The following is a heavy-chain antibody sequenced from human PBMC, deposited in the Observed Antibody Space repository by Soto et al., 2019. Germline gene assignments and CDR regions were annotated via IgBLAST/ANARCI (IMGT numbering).Heavy chain of an antibody. J-gene: IGHJ4*02. CDR2: IYYSGST. D-gene: IGHD3-22*01. V-gene: IGHV4-31*03. Sequence: PSETLSLTCTVSGGSISSGGYYWSWIRQHPGKGLEWIGYIYYSGSTYYNPSLKSRVTISVDTSKNQFSLKLSSVTAADTAVYYCSGGSGYQYYFDYLGQGTLVTVSS. CDR1: GGSISSGGYY. CDR3: SGGSGYQYYFDY.